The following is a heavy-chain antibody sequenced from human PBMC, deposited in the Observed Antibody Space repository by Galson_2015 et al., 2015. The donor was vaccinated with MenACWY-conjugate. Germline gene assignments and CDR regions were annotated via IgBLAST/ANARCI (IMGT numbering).Heavy chain of an antibody. CDR2: INGDGSTT. Sequence: SLRLSCAASGFTFSSYWMRWVRQIPGKGLACVSGINGDGSTTDYAASVKGRFTISRDNAKNTLFVQMNRLRTEDTAVYYCVRGTNDWNGVDYWGQGTTVNVSS. CDR3: VRGTNDWNGVDY. V-gene: IGHV3-74*01. CDR1: GFTFSSYW. J-gene: IGHJ4*02. D-gene: IGHD1-1*01.